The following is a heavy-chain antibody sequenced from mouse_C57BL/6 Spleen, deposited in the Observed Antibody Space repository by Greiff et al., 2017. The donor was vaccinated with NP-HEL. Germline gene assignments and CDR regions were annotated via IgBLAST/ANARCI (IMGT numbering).Heavy chain of an antibody. CDR3: ARGYYEYYFDY. D-gene: IGHD2-3*01. CDR2: IDPEDGET. V-gene: IGHV14-2*01. Sequence: EVQLQQSGAELVKPGASVKLSCTASGFNIKDYYMHWVKQRTEQGLEWIGRIDPEDGETKYAPKFQGKATITADTSSNTAYLQLSSLTSEDTAVYYCARGYYEYYFDYWGQGTTLTVSS. J-gene: IGHJ2*01. CDR1: GFNIKDYY.